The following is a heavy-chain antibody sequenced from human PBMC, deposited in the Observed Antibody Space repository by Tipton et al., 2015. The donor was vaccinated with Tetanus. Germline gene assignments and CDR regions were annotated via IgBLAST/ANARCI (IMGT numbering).Heavy chain of an antibody. CDR1: GGSISSGGYY. CDR3: ARLIVGATTSEYFQH. D-gene: IGHD1-26*01. Sequence: TLSLTCTVSGGSISSGGYYWSWIRQHPGKGLEWIGYIYYSGSTYYNPSLKSRVTISVDTSKNQFSLKLSSVTAADTAVYYCARLIVGATTSEYFQHWGQGTLVTVSS. CDR2: IYYSGST. J-gene: IGHJ1*01. V-gene: IGHV4-31*03.